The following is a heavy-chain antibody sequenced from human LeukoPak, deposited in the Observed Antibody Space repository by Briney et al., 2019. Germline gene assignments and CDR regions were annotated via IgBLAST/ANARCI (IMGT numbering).Heavy chain of an antibody. V-gene: IGHV3-23*01. D-gene: IGHD1-26*01. CDR2: ISASGGST. J-gene: IGHJ4*02. CDR3: AKVSVGAKGRPFDY. CDR1: GFSVSNNY. Sequence: GGSLRLSCTASGFSVSNNYMSWVRQAPGKGLEWVSAISASGGSTYYADSVKGRFTISRDNSKNTLDLQMNSLRAEDTAIYYCAKVSVGAKGRPFDYWGQGTLVTVSS.